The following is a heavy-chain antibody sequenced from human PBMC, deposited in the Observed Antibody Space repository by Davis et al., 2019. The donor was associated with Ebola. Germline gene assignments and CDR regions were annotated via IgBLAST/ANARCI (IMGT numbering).Heavy chain of an antibody. CDR2: IGSSSNGR. J-gene: IGHJ6*02. D-gene: IGHD2-21*01. V-gene: IGHV3-23*05. CDR1: GFTFSNYA. CDR3: AKDLLWWSASDV. Sequence: PGGSLRLSCAASGFTFSNYAMSWVRQAPGKGLEWVSGIGSSSNGRHYADSVKGRFTISRDDSKNTVYLQMSNLRAEDTAVYYCAKDLLWWSASDVWGQGTTVTVSS.